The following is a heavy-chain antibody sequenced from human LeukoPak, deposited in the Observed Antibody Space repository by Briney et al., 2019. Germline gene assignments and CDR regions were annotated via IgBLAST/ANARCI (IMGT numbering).Heavy chain of an antibody. V-gene: IGHV3-21*06. CDR2: ISSSSSSI. D-gene: IGHD3-3*01. Sequence: PGGSLRLSCAFSGFTFSSYNMNWVRQAPGKGLEWVSSISSSSSSIYYADSVKGRFSISRDNAKNSLYLQMNSLRAEDTAVYYCARDLLEAPSFLEWLPQYYFDYWGQGTLVTVSS. CDR1: GFTFSSYN. CDR3: ARDLLEAPSFLEWLPQYYFDY. J-gene: IGHJ4*02.